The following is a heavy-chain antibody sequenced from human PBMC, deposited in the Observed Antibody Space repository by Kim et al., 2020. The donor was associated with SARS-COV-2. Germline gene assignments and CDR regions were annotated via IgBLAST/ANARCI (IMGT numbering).Heavy chain of an antibody. D-gene: IGHD5-18*01. J-gene: IGHJ4*02. Sequence: GGSLRLSCTASGFTFSSYSINWVRQAPGKGLEWLSSISSSSSYIYFADSVKGRFTISRDNAKNSLYLHMNSLRAEDTAVYYCAREQSGFIYGPFDYWGQGTLVTVSS. CDR1: GFTFSSYS. CDR3: AREQSGFIYGPFDY. V-gene: IGHV3-21*01. CDR2: ISSSSSYI.